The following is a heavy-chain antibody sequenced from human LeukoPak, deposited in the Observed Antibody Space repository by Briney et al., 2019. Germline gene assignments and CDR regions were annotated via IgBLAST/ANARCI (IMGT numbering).Heavy chain of an antibody. Sequence: PGGSLRLSCSASGFTFSSYAMHWVRQAPGKGLEYVSAISSNGDSTYYADSVKGRFTISRDNSKNTLYLQKSSLRAEDTAVYYCVKGLRYYDSSDTFDYWGQGTLVTVSS. V-gene: IGHV3-64D*06. CDR3: VKGLRYYDSSDTFDY. CDR1: GFTFSSYA. J-gene: IGHJ4*02. D-gene: IGHD3-22*01. CDR2: ISSNGDST.